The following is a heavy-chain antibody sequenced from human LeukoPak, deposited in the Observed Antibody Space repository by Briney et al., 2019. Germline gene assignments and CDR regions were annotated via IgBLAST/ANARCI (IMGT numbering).Heavy chain of an antibody. J-gene: IGHJ4*02. D-gene: IGHD2-15*01. CDR3: ARVHCSGGGCSS. CDR2: ISGGGDTI. Sequence: GGPLRLSCAASGFTFSDFYMSWIRQAPGKGLEFISYISGGGDTIFYADSVKGRFTISRDNAKNSLYLQMSSLRAEDTAVYYCARVHCSGGGCSSWGQGTLVTVSS. CDR1: GFTFSDFY. V-gene: IGHV3-11*01.